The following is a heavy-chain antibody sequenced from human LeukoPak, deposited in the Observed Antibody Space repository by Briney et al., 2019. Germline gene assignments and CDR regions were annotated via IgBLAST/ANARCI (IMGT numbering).Heavy chain of an antibody. Sequence: GGSLRLSCAASGFTFSSYSMNWVRQAPGKGLEWVSSISSNNDYIYYADSVKGRFSISRDNAKNSLFLQMNSLRAEDTAVYYCARVAVAAAGTDYWGQGTLVTVSS. CDR1: GFTFSSYS. D-gene: IGHD6-13*01. CDR3: ARVAVAAAGTDY. J-gene: IGHJ4*02. CDR2: ISSNNDYI. V-gene: IGHV3-21*01.